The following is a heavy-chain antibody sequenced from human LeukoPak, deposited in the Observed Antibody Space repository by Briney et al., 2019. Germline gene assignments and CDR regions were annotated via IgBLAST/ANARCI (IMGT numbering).Heavy chain of an antibody. CDR1: GLTFSSYW. CDR2: INSDESST. J-gene: IGHJ4*02. V-gene: IGHV3-74*01. D-gene: IGHD6-19*01. Sequence: PGGSLRLSCAASGLTFSSYWMHWVRQAPGKGLVWVSRINSDESSTTYADSVKGRFTISRDNAKNTLYLQMNSLRVEDTAVYYCARDEGGQWLPYFDYWGQGTLVTVSS. CDR3: ARDEGGQWLPYFDY.